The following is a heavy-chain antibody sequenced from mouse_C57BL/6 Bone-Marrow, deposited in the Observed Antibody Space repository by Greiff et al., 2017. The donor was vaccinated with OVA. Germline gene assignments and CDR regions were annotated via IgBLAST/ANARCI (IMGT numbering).Heavy chain of an antibody. V-gene: IGHV1-9*01. CDR1: GYTFTGYC. CDR3: ARSREGNNLLSDDDGSSYDFDY. CDR2: ILPGSGST. J-gene: IGHJ2*01. D-gene: IGHD1-1*01. Sequence: QVQLQQSGAELMKPGASVTLSCKATGYTFTGYCIEWVTQRPGHGLEWIGEILPGSGSTYYTEQFKGQATFSADISSNPAYMQLSSLTTEDSAIYYSARSREGNNLLSDDDGSSYDFDYWGQGTTLTVSS.